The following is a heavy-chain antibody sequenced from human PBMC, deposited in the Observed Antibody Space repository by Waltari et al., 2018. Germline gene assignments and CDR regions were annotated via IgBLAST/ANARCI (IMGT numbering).Heavy chain of an antibody. CDR3: ARGYTSSSYPGGVRKLNYHYMDV. CDR1: GGSFSNHA. J-gene: IGHJ6*03. V-gene: IGHV1-69*01. Sequence: QVQLVQSGAEVKSPVSSVKVSCKASGGSFSNHAINWLRQAPGHGLEGLGGMGGIVPMVGGTNYAQKSQDRVTVTDDEDTRTAYMDLKSLIPDDTAVYFCARGYTSSSYPGGVRKLNYHYMDVWGKGTTVTVSS. D-gene: IGHD6-13*01. CDR2: IVPMVGGT.